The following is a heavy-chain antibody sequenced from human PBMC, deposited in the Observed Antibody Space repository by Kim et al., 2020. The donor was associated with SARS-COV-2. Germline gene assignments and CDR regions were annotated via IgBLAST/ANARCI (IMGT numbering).Heavy chain of an antibody. V-gene: IGHV3-30*18. CDR2: ISYDGSNK. Sequence: GGSLRLSCAASGFTFSSYGMHWVRQAPGKGLEWVAVISYDGSNKYYADSVKGRFTISRDNSKNTLYLQMNSLRAEDTAVYYCAKDPGTRKWFGDFYYYYGMDVWGQGTTVTVSS. CDR1: GFTFSSYG. J-gene: IGHJ6*02. D-gene: IGHD3-10*01. CDR3: AKDPGTRKWFGDFYYYYGMDV.